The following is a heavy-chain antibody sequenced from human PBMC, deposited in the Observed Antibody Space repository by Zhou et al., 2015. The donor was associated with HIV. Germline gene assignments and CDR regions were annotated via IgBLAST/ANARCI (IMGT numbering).Heavy chain of an antibody. V-gene: IGHV1-69*12. CDR2: IIPIFGTA. Sequence: QVQLVQSGAEVKKPGSSVKVSCKASGGTFSSYAISWVRQAPGQGLEWMGGIIPIFGTANYAQKFQGRVTITADESTSTAYMELSSLRSEDTAVYYCARKYCSSTSCYKGGDWFDPWGQGTLVTVSS. CDR1: GGTFSSYA. J-gene: IGHJ5*02. D-gene: IGHD2-2*02. CDR3: ARKYCSSTSCYKGGDWFDP.